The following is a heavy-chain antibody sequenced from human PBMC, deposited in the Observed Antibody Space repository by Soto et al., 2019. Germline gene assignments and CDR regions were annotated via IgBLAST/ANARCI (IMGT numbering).Heavy chain of an antibody. CDR1: DDSINSDKYY. D-gene: IGHD3-9*01. V-gene: IGHV4-39*01. Sequence: PSETLSLTCSVSDDSINSDKYYWGWIRQPPGKGLEWIGSIYYRGNAYYNQSLQTRVTISLDKSKSRFSLKLNSVTAADSVVYFCARLEGLATISYYFDFWGPGALVTVSS. J-gene: IGHJ4*02. CDR2: IYYRGNA. CDR3: ARLEGLATISYYFDF.